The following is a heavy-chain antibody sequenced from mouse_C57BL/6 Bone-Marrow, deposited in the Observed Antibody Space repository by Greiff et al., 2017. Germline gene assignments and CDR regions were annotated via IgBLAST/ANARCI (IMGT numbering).Heavy chain of an antibody. CDR3: ARDAFYYGNYRY. Sequence: EVKLVESGGGLVQSGRSLRLSCATSGFTFSDFYMEWVRQAPGKGLEWIAASRNKANDYTTEYSASVKGRFIVSRDTSQSILYLQMNALRAEDTAIYYCARDAFYYGNYRYWGQGTTLTVSS. CDR2: SRNKANDYTT. V-gene: IGHV7-1*01. J-gene: IGHJ2*01. CDR1: GFTFSDFY. D-gene: IGHD2-1*01.